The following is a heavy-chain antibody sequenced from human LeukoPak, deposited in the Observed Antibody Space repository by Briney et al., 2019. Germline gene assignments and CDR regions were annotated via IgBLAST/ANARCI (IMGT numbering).Heavy chain of an antibody. V-gene: IGHV4-34*01. J-gene: IGHJ4*02. CDR3: ARGYYYGSGSPANY. CDR2: INHSGST. Sequence: SETLSLTCAVYGGSFSGYYWSWIRQTPGKGLEWIGEINHSGSTNYNPSLKSRVTISVDTSKNQFSLKLSSVTAADTAVYYCARGYYYGSGSPANYWGQGTLVTVSS. D-gene: IGHD3-10*01. CDR1: GGSFSGYY.